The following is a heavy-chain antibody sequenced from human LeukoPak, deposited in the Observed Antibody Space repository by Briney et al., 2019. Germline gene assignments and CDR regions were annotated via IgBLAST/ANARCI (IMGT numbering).Heavy chain of an antibody. CDR2: ISYDGSNK. CDR3: ARDFRSSASRTLDY. D-gene: IGHD2-2*01. J-gene: IGHJ4*02. Sequence: GRSLRLSCAASGFTFSSYAMHWVRQAPGKGLEWVAVISYDGSNKYYADSVKGRFTISRDNSKNTLYLQMNSLRAEDTAVYYCARDFRSSASRTLDYWGQGTLVTVSS. CDR1: GFTFSSYA. V-gene: IGHV3-30-3*01.